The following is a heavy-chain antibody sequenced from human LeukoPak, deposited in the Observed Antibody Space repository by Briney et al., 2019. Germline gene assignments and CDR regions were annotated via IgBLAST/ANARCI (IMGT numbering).Heavy chain of an antibody. J-gene: IGHJ5*02. V-gene: IGHV1-8*01. CDR1: GYTFTSYD. Sequence: ASVTVSCKASGYTFTSYDINWVRQATGQGLEWMGWMNPNSGNTGYAQKFQGRVTMTRNTSISTAYMELSSLRSEDTAVYYCARGRRTGNWFDPWGQGTLVTVSS. CDR2: MNPNSGNT. D-gene: IGHD3-10*01. CDR3: ARGRRTGNWFDP.